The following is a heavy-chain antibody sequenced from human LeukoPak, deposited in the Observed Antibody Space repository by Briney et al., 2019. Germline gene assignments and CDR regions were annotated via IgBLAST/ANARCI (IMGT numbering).Heavy chain of an antibody. Sequence: ASVKVSCKASGYTFTSYYMHWVRQAPGQGLEWMGIINPSGGSTSYAQKFQGRVTMTRDTSTSTVYMGLSSLRSEDTAVYYCARAPCSGGSCYSFQHWGQGTLVTVSS. V-gene: IGHV1-46*01. D-gene: IGHD2-15*01. J-gene: IGHJ1*01. CDR2: INPSGGST. CDR3: ARAPCSGGSCYSFQH. CDR1: GYTFTSYY.